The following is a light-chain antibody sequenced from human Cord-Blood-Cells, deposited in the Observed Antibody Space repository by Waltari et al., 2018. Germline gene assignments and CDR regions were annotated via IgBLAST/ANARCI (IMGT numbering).Light chain of an antibody. V-gene: IGKV2-28*01. Sequence: QSPLPLPVTPGEPASISCRSSQGLLHSNGYNYLDWYLQKPGQSPQLLIYLGSNRASGVPVRFSGSGSGTDFTLKISRVEAEDFGVYYCMQALQTPWTFGQGTKVEIK. CDR2: LGS. CDR3: MQALQTPWT. CDR1: QGLLHSNGYNY. J-gene: IGKJ1*01.